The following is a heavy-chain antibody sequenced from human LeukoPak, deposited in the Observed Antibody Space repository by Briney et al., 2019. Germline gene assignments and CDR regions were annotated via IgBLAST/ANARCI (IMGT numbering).Heavy chain of an antibody. V-gene: IGHV1-8*02. Sequence: ASVKVSCKASGYTFTGYYMHWVRQATGQGLEWMGWMNPNSGNTGYAQKFQGRVTMTRNTSISTAYMELSSLRSEDTAVYYCASSRFGESPFDYWGQGTLVTVSS. CDR1: GYTFTGYY. D-gene: IGHD3-10*01. CDR2: MNPNSGNT. CDR3: ASSRFGESPFDY. J-gene: IGHJ4*02.